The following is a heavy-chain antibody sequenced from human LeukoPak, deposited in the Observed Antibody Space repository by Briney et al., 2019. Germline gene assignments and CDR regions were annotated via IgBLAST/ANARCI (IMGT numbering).Heavy chain of an antibody. Sequence: SETLSLTCAVSGGSISSSNWWSWVRQPPGKGLEWIGEIYHSGSTNYNPSLKSRVTISVDKSKNQFPLKLSSGTAADTAVYYCASRAAAGTDYFDYWGQGTLVTVSS. CDR1: GGSISSSNW. J-gene: IGHJ4*02. D-gene: IGHD6-13*01. CDR3: ASRAAAGTDYFDY. CDR2: IYHSGST. V-gene: IGHV4-4*02.